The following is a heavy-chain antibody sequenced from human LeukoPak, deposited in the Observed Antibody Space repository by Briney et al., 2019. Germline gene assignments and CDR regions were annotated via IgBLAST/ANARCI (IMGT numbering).Heavy chain of an antibody. CDR1: GFTFSSYA. V-gene: IGHV3-23*01. CDR3: ARDGYPSPLATPGDDAFDI. D-gene: IGHD2-21*01. CDR2: ISGSGGST. J-gene: IGHJ3*02. Sequence: GGSLRLSCAASGFTFSSYAMSWVRQAPGKGLEWVSAISGSGGSTYYADSVKGRFTISRDNSKNTLYLQMNSLRAEDTAVYYCARDGYPSPLATPGDDAFDIWGQGTMVTVSS.